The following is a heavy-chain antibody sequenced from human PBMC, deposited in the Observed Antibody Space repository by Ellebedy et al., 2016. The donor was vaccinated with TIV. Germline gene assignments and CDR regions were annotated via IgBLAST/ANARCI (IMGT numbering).Heavy chain of an antibody. V-gene: IGHV3-7*04. D-gene: IGHD6-6*01. CDR1: GFTFSDHY. J-gene: IGHJ4*02. CDR3: ARGDSNSGDY. CDR2: INQDGSET. Sequence: GESLKISCAASGFTFSDHYMDWVRQAPGKGLEWVANINQDGSETYYVDSVKGRFTISRDNARNSLYLQMNSLRVEDMAVYYCARGDSNSGDYWGQGTLVTVSS.